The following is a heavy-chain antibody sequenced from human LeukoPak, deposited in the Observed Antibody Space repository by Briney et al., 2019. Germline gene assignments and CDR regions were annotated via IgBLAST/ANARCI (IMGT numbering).Heavy chain of an antibody. Sequence: PWGSLRLSCAASRFTFSSYGMHWVRQAPGKGLEWVAYIQYDGSNEQYADSVKGRFSISRDSSKNILYLQMNSLRAEDTAVYYCAKDRCSNGVGCYYYYMDVWGKGTTVTISS. J-gene: IGHJ6*03. D-gene: IGHD2-8*01. CDR1: RFTFSSYG. CDR2: IQYDGSNE. V-gene: IGHV3-30*02. CDR3: AKDRCSNGVGCYYYYMDV.